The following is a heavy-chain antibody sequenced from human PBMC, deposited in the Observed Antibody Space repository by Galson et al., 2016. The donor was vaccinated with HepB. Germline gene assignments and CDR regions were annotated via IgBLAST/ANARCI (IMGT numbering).Heavy chain of an antibody. V-gene: IGHV3-30-3*01. J-gene: IGHJ4*02. D-gene: IGHD3-10*01. CDR2: ISYDGSNN. CDR3: VRRGGQSVTYFDH. Sequence: SLRLSCAASGFTFSNYAMNWVRQTPGKGLEWLAIISYDGSNNYYADSVKGRFTISRDNSKNTLYLQMNSLRVEDTAVYFCVRRGGQSVTYFDHWGQGTLVTVSS. CDR1: GFTFSNYA.